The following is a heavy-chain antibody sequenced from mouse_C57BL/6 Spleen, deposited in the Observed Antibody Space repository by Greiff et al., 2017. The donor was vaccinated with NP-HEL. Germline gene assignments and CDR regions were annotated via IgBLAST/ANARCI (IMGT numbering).Heavy chain of an antibody. CDR2: ISSGSSTI. V-gene: IGHV5-17*01. Sequence: EVHLVESGGGLVKPGGSLKLSCAASGFTFSDYGMHWVRQAPEKGLEWVAYISSGSSTIYYADTVKGRFTISRDNAKNTLFLQMTSLRSEDTAMYYCARTYYGSFYWYFDVWGTGTTVTVSS. CDR1: GFTFSDYG. D-gene: IGHD1-1*01. J-gene: IGHJ1*03. CDR3: ARTYYGSFYWYFDV.